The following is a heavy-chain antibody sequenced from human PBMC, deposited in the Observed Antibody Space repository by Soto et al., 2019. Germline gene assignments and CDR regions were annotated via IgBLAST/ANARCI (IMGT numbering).Heavy chain of an antibody. CDR3: ASGGWFGEYGHYFDY. D-gene: IGHD3-10*01. CDR2: INHSGNT. V-gene: IGHV4-34*01. J-gene: IGHJ4*02. CDR1: GGSFSGSY. Sequence: TSETLSLTCAVYGGSFSGSYWSWIRQPPGKGLEWVGEINHSGNTNYNPSLKSRVTISLDTSRNQFSLKLSSVTAADTAVYYCASGGWFGEYGHYFDYWGQGTLVTVSS.